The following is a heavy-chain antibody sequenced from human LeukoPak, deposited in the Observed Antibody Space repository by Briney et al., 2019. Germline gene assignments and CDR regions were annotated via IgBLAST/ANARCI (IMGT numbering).Heavy chain of an antibody. CDR3: ARDLVRGYSFN. Sequence: PSETLSLTCAVSGYSISSGYYWGWIRQPPGKGLEWIGSIYHSGSTYYNPSLKSRVTISVDTSKNQFSLKLSSVTAADTAVYYCARDLVRGYSFNWGQGTLVTVSS. V-gene: IGHV4-38-2*02. J-gene: IGHJ4*02. CDR1: GYSISSGYY. D-gene: IGHD5-18*01. CDR2: IYHSGST.